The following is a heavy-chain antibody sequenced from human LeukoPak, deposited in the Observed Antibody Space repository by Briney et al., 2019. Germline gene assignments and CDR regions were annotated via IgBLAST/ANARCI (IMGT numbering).Heavy chain of an antibody. CDR1: GGSISNGTYY. Sequence: TTSETLSLTCTVSGGSISNGTYYWSWIRQPAGKALEWIGRIYKSGSTNYNPLFKSRVTISIDTSKNQFSLRLNSVTAADTAVYYCTRVAVGYSYGQQNWFDPWGQGTLVTVSS. V-gene: IGHV4-61*02. J-gene: IGHJ5*02. CDR2: IYKSGST. D-gene: IGHD5-18*01. CDR3: TRVAVGYSYGQQNWFDP.